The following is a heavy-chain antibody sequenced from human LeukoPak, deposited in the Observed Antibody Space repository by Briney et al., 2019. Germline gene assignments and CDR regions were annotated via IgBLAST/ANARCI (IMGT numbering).Heavy chain of an antibody. V-gene: IGHV3-23*01. CDR3: AREESSATIDY. J-gene: IGHJ4*02. Sequence: GGSLRLSCSASGFTFSNFAMSWVRQAPGKGLEWVSAVSSDGINTYYTDSLKGRFTISRDNSKNTVFLQMNSLRAEDTAVYYCAREESSATIDYWGQGTLVTVSS. CDR2: VSSDGINT. CDR1: GFTFSNFA.